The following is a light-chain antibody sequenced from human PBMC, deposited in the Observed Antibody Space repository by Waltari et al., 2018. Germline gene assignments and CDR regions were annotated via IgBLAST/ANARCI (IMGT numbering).Light chain of an antibody. Sequence: DIVMTQSPDSLAVSPGEWATIPCKSSQSILYSSYNQNYLAWYQQKPGLPPKLLIYWASARESGVPDRFSGSGSGTDFTLTISSLQAEDVAVYYCQQYYSTPPTFGLGTKIEIK. CDR2: WAS. J-gene: IGKJ1*01. V-gene: IGKV4-1*01. CDR3: QQYYSTPPT. CDR1: QSILYSSYNQNY.